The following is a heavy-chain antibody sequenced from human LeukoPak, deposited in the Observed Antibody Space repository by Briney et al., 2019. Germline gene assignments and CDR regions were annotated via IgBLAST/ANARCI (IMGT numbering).Heavy chain of an antibody. D-gene: IGHD4-17*01. CDR2: IYYSGST. Sequence: SETLSLTCTVSGGSICSYYWSWIRQPPGKGLKWIGYIYYSGSTNYNPSLKSRVTISVDTSKNQFSLKLSSVTAADTAVYYCARAFADTVTTSFDYWGQGTLVTVSS. V-gene: IGHV4-59*01. CDR3: ARAFADTVTTSFDY. CDR1: GGSICSYY. J-gene: IGHJ4*02.